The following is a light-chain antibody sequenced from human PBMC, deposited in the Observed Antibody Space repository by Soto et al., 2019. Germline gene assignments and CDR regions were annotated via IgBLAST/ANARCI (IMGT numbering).Light chain of an antibody. CDR2: KAS. CDR3: QQCNSYPPT. Sequence: DIPMTQSPSTLSASVGDRVTITCRASQSISSWLAWYQQKPGKAPKVLIYKASNLQSGVPARFSGSGSGTDCTLTISSLQPDDFATYYCQQCNSYPPTFGQGTTVDIK. J-gene: IGKJ1*01. CDR1: QSISSW. V-gene: IGKV1-5*03.